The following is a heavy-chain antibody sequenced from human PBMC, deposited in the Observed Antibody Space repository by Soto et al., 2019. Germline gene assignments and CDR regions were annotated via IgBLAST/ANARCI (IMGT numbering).Heavy chain of an antibody. CDR2: VNPILSMS. Sequence: SVKVSCKASGDTFNFYSINWVRQAPGLGLEWMGRVNPILSMSNFAQRFQGRVTMTADKSTSTAYMELSGLRSEDTAIYYCATSYGSGYRAFDYWGQGALVTVSS. J-gene: IGHJ4*02. V-gene: IGHV1-69*02. CDR3: ATSYGSGYRAFDY. CDR1: GDTFNFYS. D-gene: IGHD3-10*01.